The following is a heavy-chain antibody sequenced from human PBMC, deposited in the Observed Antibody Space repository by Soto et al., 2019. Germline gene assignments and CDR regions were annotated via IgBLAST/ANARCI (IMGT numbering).Heavy chain of an antibody. CDR3: ARTSKPYYHYGMDV. V-gene: IGHV4-34*01. CDR1: GGSFSGYY. J-gene: IGHJ6*02. CDR2: INHSGST. Sequence: PSETLSLTCAVYGGSFSGYYWSWIRQPPGKGLEWIGEINHSGSTNYNPSLKSRVTISVDTSKNQFSLKLSSVTAADTAVYYCARTSKPYYHYGMDVWGQGTTVTVSS.